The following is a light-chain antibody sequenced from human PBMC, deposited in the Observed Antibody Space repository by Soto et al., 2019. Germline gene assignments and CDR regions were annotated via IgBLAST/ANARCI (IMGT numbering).Light chain of an antibody. CDR3: QQYNNWPPIT. V-gene: IGKV3-15*01. Sequence: EIVMTQSPGTLSVSPGERATLSCRASQSVRSKLAWYQQNPGQAPRLLIYDASTRATGIPARFSGSGSGTEFTLTISSLQSEDFAVYYCQQYNNWPPITFGQGTRLEIK. CDR2: DAS. J-gene: IGKJ5*01. CDR1: QSVRSK.